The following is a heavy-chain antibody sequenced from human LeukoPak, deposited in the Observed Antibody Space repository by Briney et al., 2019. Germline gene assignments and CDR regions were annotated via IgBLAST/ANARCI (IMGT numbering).Heavy chain of an antibody. J-gene: IGHJ6*02. CDR2: IYYSGST. CDR1: GGSISSYY. D-gene: IGHD1-26*01. CDR3: ARSGSYLGYYGMDV. V-gene: IGHV4-59*08. Sequence: SETLSLTCTVSGGSISSYYWSWIRQPPGKGPEWIGYIYYSGSTNYNPSLKSRVTISVDTSKNQFSLKLSSVTAADTAVYYCARSGSYLGYYGMDVWGQGTTVTVSS.